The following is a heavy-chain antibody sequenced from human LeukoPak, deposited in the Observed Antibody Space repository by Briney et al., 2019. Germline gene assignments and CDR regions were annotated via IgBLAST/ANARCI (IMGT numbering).Heavy chain of an antibody. CDR2: IYYTGTT. CDR1: GGSISGTYY. V-gene: IGHV4-59*12. CDR3: ARGTPFGMDV. Sequence: SETLSLTCTVSGGSISGTYYWSWIRQTPGKGLEWIGYIYYTGTTDSNPSLKSRVTISLDTSKNQFSLKLSSVTAADTAVYYCARGTPFGMDVWGQGTTVTVSS. J-gene: IGHJ6*02.